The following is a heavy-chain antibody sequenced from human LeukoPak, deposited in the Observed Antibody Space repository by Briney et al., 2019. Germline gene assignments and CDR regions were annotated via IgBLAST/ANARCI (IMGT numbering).Heavy chain of an antibody. D-gene: IGHD3-10*01. CDR3: ARDLGLWFGDRKRFDP. CDR1: GGSFSGYY. J-gene: IGHJ5*02. Sequence: PSETLSLTCAVYGGSFSGYYWSWIRQPPGKGLEWIGEINHSGSTNYNPSLKSRVTISVDTSKNQFSLRLSSVTAADTAVYYCARDLGLWFGDRKRFDPWAQGTLATASS. CDR2: INHSGST. V-gene: IGHV4-34*01.